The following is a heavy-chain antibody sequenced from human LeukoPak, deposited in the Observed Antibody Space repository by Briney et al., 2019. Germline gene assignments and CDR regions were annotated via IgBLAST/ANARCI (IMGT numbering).Heavy chain of an antibody. CDR3: ARESVGATLVDY. Sequence: ASVKVSCKASGYTFTSYGISWVRQPPGQGLEWMGWISAYNGNTNYAQKLQGRVTMTTDTSTSTAYMELRSLRSDDTAVYYCARESVGATLVDYWGQGTLVTVSS. J-gene: IGHJ4*02. CDR1: GYTFTSYG. V-gene: IGHV1-18*01. D-gene: IGHD1-26*01. CDR2: ISAYNGNT.